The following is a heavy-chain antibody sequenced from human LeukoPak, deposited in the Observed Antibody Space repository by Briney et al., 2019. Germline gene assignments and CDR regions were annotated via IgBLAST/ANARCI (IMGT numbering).Heavy chain of an antibody. CDR2: ISYDGSNK. Sequence: GGSLRLSCAASGFTFSSYAMHWVRQAPGKGLEGVAVISYDGSNKYYADSVKGRFTIFRDNSKNTLYLQMNSLRAEDTAVYYCATVLRFLEWPDGGAFDIWGQGTMVTVSS. CDR1: GFTFSSYA. CDR3: ATVLRFLEWPDGGAFDI. J-gene: IGHJ3*02. V-gene: IGHV3-30-3*01. D-gene: IGHD3-3*01.